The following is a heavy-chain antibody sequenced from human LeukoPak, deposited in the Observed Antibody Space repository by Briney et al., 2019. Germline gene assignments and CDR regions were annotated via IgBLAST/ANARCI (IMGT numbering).Heavy chain of an antibody. D-gene: IGHD6-13*01. Sequence: GGSLRLSCAASGFTFSSYSMNWVRQAPGKELEWVSSISSSSSYIYYADSVKGRFTISRDNAKNSLYLQMNSLRAEDTAVYYCARQGYSSSWYWNWGQGTLVTVSS. V-gene: IGHV3-21*01. CDR1: GFTFSSYS. CDR2: ISSSSSYI. CDR3: ARQGYSSSWYWN. J-gene: IGHJ4*02.